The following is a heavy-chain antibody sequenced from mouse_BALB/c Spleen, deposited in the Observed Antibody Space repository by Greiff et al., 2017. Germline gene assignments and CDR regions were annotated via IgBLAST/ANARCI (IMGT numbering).Heavy chain of an antibody. CDR1: GFTFSSFG. Sequence: EVKVVESGGGLVQPGGSRKLSCAASGFTFSSFGMHWVRQAPEKGLEWVAYISSGSSTIYYADTVTGRFTISRDNPKNTLFLQMTSLRSEDTAMYYCARELGRAMDYWGQGTSVTVSS. V-gene: IGHV5-17*02. CDR2: ISSGSSTI. D-gene: IGHD4-1*01. CDR3: ARELGRAMDY. J-gene: IGHJ4*01.